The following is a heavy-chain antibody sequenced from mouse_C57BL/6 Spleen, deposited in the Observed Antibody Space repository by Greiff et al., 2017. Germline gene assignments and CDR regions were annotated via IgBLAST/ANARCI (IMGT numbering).Heavy chain of an antibody. CDR2: IYPGNSDT. V-gene: IGHV1-5*01. CDR3: TRGDITTVEREGVDY. Sequence: EVQLQQSGTVLARPGASVKMSCKTSGYTFTSYWMHWVKQRPGQGLEWIGAIYPGNSDTSYNQKFKGKAKLTAVTSASTAYMELSSLTNEDSAVYYCTRGDITTVEREGVDYWGQGTTLTVSS. D-gene: IGHD1-1*01. CDR1: GYTFTSYW. J-gene: IGHJ2*01.